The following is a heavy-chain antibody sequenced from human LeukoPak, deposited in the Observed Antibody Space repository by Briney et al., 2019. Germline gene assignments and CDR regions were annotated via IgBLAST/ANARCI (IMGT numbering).Heavy chain of an antibody. CDR2: INPNSGGT. J-gene: IGHJ6*03. D-gene: IGHD6-19*01. V-gene: IGHV1-2*02. CDR3: ARLYYSSGWYRTFNYYYYMDV. Sequence: ASVKVSCKASGYTFTSYYMHWVRQAPGQGLEWMGWINPNSGGTNYAQKFQGRVTMTRDTSISTAYMELSRLRSDDTAVYYCARLYYSSGWYRTFNYYYYMDVWGKGTTVTVSS. CDR1: GYTFTSYY.